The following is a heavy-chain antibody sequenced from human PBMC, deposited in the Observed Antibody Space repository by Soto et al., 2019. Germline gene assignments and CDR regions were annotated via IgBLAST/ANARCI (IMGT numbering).Heavy chain of an antibody. CDR3: ARAGAPSHWFMEV. Sequence: QVQLVESGVGVVQPGRSLRLSCAASGFSFRDYAMYWVRQAPGKGLEWVAVISYDGGNKYHADSVKGRFTISRDNSRTTLYLPMDSLRPADTAVYYCARAGAPSHWFMEVWGQWTTVTVSS. CDR2: ISYDGGNK. J-gene: IGHJ6*02. V-gene: IGHV3-30-3*01. D-gene: IGHD3-10*01. CDR1: GFSFRDYA.